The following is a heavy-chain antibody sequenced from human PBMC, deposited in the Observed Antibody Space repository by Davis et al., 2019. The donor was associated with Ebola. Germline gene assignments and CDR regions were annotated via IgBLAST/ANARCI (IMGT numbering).Heavy chain of an antibody. D-gene: IGHD3-3*01. CDR2: FSYGDNT. Sequence: NLPGASIRGRRYYWGWIRQPTGKGLAQLGSFSYGDNTPHYNLSLRSRVTISVDTSRNQFSLRLSSVTAAYSAVYYCARENAPYYDFWSGRYSNDYFGLDVWGPGTTVTVSS. J-gene: IGHJ6*02. CDR3: ARENAPYYDFWSGRYSNDYFGLDV. CDR1: GASIRGRRYY. V-gene: IGHV4-39*07.